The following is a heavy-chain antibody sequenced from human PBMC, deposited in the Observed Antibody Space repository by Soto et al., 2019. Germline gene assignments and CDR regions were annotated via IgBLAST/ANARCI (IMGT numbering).Heavy chain of an antibody. V-gene: IGHV3-23*01. D-gene: IGHD4-17*01. CDR1: GFTFSSYA. CDR2: ISGSGGST. CDR3: AKDPYYGDYAALIDY. J-gene: IGHJ4*02. Sequence: EVQLLESGGGLVQPGGSLRLSCAASGFTFSSYAMSWVRQAPGKGLEWVSAISGSGGSTYYANSVKGRFTISRDNSKNTLYLQMNSLRAEDTAVYYCAKDPYYGDYAALIDYWGQGTLVTVSS.